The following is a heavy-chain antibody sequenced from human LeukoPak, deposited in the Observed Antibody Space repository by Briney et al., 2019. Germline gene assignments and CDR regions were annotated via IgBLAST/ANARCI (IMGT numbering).Heavy chain of an antibody. D-gene: IGHD3-9*01. Sequence: GGSLRLSCAASGFTFSSYSMNWVRQAPGKGLEWVSSISSSSSYIYYADSVKGRFTISRDNAKNSLYLQMNSLRAEDTAVYYCARDLTYYDILTGYYTLYYFDYWGQGTLVTVSS. CDR2: ISSSSSYI. J-gene: IGHJ4*02. CDR3: ARDLTYYDILTGYYTLYYFDY. V-gene: IGHV3-21*01. CDR1: GFTFSSYS.